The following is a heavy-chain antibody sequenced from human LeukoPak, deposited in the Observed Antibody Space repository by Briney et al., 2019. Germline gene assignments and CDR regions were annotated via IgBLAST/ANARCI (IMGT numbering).Heavy chain of an antibody. CDR1: GFTFSSYS. V-gene: IGHV3-21*04. CDR2: ISSSSSYI. J-gene: IGHJ5*02. Sequence: GGSLRLSCAASGFTFSSYSMNWVRQAPGKGLEWVSSISSSSSYIYYADSVKGRFTISRDNAKNSLYLQMNSLRSDDTAVYYCARDSWSGYFNWFDPWGQGTLVTVSS. CDR3: ARDSWSGYFNWFDP. D-gene: IGHD3-3*01.